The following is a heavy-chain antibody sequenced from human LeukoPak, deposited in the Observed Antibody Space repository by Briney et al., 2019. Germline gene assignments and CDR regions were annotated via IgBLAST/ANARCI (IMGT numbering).Heavy chain of an antibody. D-gene: IGHD6-6*01. J-gene: IGHJ4*02. CDR1: GGTFSSYA. CDR3: ARVRGSSSFDY. V-gene: IGHV1-69*04. Sequence: ASVKVSCKASGGTFSSYAISWVRQAPGQGLEWMGRIIPILGIANYAQKFQGRVTITADKSTSTAYMERSSLRSEDTAVYYCARVRGSSSFDYWGQGTLVTVSS. CDR2: IIPILGIA.